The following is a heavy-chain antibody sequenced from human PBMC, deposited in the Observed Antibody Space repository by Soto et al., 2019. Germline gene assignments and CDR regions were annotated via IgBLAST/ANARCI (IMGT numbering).Heavy chain of an antibody. CDR2: IKSKTDGGTT. CDR1: RFTVWNAW. D-gene: IGHD3-22*01. J-gene: IGHJ3*02. Sequence: GGSLRLSSAACRFTVWNAWMSWVRQAAGKGGEGVGGIKSKTDGGTTDYAAPVKGRFTISRDDSKNTLYLQMNSLKTEDTAVYYCTTDGNYYDSSGYYVSAAFDIWGQGTMVTVSS. V-gene: IGHV3-15*01. CDR3: TTDGNYYDSSGYYVSAAFDI.